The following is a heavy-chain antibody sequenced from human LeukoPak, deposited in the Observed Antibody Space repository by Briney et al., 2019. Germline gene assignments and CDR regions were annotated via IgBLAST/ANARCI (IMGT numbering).Heavy chain of an antibody. D-gene: IGHD2-15*01. CDR3: ARDRWELLSNSYHYCGLDV. Sequence: GGSLRVSCAASGFTFSNYWMSWVRQAPGEGLEWVANIKQDGSEKCYVDSVKGRFTISRDNAKNSLYLQMNSLRAEDTAVYYCARDRWELLSNSYHYCGLDVWGQGTTVTVSS. CDR2: IKQDGSEK. J-gene: IGHJ6*02. CDR1: GFTFSNYW. V-gene: IGHV3-7*01.